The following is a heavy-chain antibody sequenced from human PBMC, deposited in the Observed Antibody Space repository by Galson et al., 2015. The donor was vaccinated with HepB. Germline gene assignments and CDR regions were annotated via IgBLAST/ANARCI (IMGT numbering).Heavy chain of an antibody. V-gene: IGHV1-2*02. J-gene: IGHJ4*02. CDR1: GYTFTGYY. D-gene: IGHD3-22*01. CDR2: INPNSGGT. Sequence: SVKVSCKASGYTFTGYYMHWVRQAPGQGLEWMGWINPNSGGTNYAQKFQGRVTMTRDTSISTAYMELSRLRSDDTAVYYCARDWASGDDSSGYSNYRGQGTLVTASS. CDR3: ARDWASGDDSSGYSNY.